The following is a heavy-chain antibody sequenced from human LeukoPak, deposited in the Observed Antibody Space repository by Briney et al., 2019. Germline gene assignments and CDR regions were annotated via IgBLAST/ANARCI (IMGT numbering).Heavy chain of an antibody. Sequence: PGRSLRLSCEASGFTFDDYAMHWVRQAPGKGLEWVSGISWNSGSIGYADSVKGRFTISRDNAKNSLYLQMNSLRAEDTALYYCAKGYGSSSWYFDYWGQGTLVTVSS. D-gene: IGHD6-13*01. J-gene: IGHJ4*02. CDR1: GFTFDDYA. CDR3: AKGYGSSSWYFDY. V-gene: IGHV3-9*01. CDR2: ISWNSGSI.